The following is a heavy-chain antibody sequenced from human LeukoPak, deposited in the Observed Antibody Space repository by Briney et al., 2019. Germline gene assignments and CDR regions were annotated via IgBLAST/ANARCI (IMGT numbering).Heavy chain of an antibody. CDR3: ACHKPYEGTLEL. V-gene: IGHV5-51*01. CDR1: GISLTRYW. Sequence: GESLKISCQGLGISLTRYWIGWVRQMPGKGLEWVGIIYPGDSETRYSPSFQGQVTISADKSISTAYLQWSSLKGSDTAIYYCACHKPYEGTLELWGQGTLVTVSS. J-gene: IGHJ5*02. D-gene: IGHD3-16*01. CDR2: IYPGDSET.